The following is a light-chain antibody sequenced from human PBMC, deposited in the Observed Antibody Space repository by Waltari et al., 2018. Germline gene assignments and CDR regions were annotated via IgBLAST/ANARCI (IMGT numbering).Light chain of an antibody. CDR2: AAS. J-gene: IGKJ4*01. V-gene: IGKV1-NL1*01. CDR3: QQYYSTPPLT. CDR1: QGIKKS. Sequence: DIQMTQSSYSLSASVGARVTITCRASQGIKKSLAWYQQKPGKAPKLLLHAASTLESGVPSRFSGSGSGAEYTLTISSLQPEDFATYYCQQYYSTPPLTFGGGTKVEIK.